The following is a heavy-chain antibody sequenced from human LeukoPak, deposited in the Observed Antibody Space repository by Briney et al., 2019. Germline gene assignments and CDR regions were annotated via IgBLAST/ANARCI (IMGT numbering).Heavy chain of an antibody. V-gene: IGHV1-46*01. D-gene: IGHD1-26*01. J-gene: IGHJ5*01. Sequence: ASVKVSCKASGYTFTSYYMHWVRQAPGQGLEWMGIINPSGGSTNYAQKFQGRVTMTRDTSTSTVYMELSSLRSDDTAVYYCARASGSYWWFDSWGQGTLVTVSS. CDR1: GYTFTSYY. CDR2: INPSGGST. CDR3: ARASGSYWWFDS.